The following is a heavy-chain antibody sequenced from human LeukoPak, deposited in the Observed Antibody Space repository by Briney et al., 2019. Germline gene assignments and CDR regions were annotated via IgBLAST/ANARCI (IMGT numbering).Heavy chain of an antibody. CDR2: MNSGGSTI. CDR3: ATAGSYRFDR. Sequence: GGSLRLSCAASGFTFSTYWMHWVRQAPGKGLMWVSRMNSGGSTINYADSVKGRFTISRDNAKNTLYLQMDTLRAEDTAVYYCATAGSYRFDRWGQGTLVTVSS. CDR1: GFTFSTYW. V-gene: IGHV3-74*01. J-gene: IGHJ4*02. D-gene: IGHD3-16*02.